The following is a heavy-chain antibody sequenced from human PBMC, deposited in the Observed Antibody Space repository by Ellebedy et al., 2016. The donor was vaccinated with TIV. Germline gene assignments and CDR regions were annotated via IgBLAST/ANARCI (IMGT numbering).Heavy chain of an antibody. CDR3: ARRGNYLGDAFDI. Sequence: GGSLRLXCAASGFTFSAYSMNWVRQAPGKGLEWLSFIVGIGSTIYYADSVKGRFTISRDNDKNSLYLQMNSLRDEDTAVYYCARRGNYLGDAFDIWGQGTMVIVSS. CDR1: GFTFSAYS. D-gene: IGHD1-26*01. CDR2: IVGIGSTI. J-gene: IGHJ3*02. V-gene: IGHV3-48*02.